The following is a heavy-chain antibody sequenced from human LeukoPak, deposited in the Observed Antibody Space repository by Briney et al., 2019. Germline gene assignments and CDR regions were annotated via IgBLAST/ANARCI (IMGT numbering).Heavy chain of an antibody. V-gene: IGHV3-9*01. CDR3: AKSTGGAVYYYYYGMDV. CDR2: ISWNSGSI. CDR1: GFTFDDYA. Sequence: GRSLRLSCAASGFTFDDYAMHWVRQAPGKGLEWVSGISWNSGSIGYADSVKGQFTISRDNAKNSLYLQMNSLRAEDTALYYCAKSTGGAVYYYYYGMDVWGQGTTVTVSS. J-gene: IGHJ6*02. D-gene: IGHD2-2*01.